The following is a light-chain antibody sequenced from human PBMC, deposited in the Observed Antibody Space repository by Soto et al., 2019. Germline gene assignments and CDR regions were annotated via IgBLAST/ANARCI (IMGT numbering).Light chain of an antibody. Sequence: TQSPATLSVSVGDRVTITCRASQDISDYLAWYQQRPGKAPKLLIYAASTLQSGVPSRFSGSGSGTEFTLTISSLQPEDFATYSCQQPNSYPLTFGGGTKVDIK. CDR2: AAS. V-gene: IGKV1-9*01. CDR3: QQPNSYPLT. CDR1: QDISDY. J-gene: IGKJ4*01.